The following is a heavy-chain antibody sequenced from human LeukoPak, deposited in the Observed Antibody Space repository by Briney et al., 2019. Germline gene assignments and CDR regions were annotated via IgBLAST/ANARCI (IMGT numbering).Heavy chain of an antibody. CDR1: GFTFSSYA. Sequence: PGGSLRLSCAASGFTFSSYAMHWVRQAPGKGLEWVAVISYDGSNKYYADSVKGRFTISRDNSKNTLYLQMNSLRAEDTAVCYCARDNYEEYFQHWGQGTLVTVSS. D-gene: IGHD4-11*01. CDR2: ISYDGSNK. CDR3: ARDNYEEYFQH. J-gene: IGHJ1*01. V-gene: IGHV3-30-3*01.